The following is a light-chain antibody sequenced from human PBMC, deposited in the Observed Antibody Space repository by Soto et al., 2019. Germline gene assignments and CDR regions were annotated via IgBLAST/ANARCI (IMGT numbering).Light chain of an antibody. V-gene: IGLV2-18*01. CDR1: STDFVSYNR. Sequence: QSALTQPPSVSGSPGQSVTISCTGTSTDFVSYNRVSWYQQLPGTAPKLMIYEVSKRPSGVPDRFSGSKSGNTASLTISGLQAADEADYYCSLYTSENAYVFGTGTKAPS. CDR3: SLYTSENAYV. J-gene: IGLJ1*01. CDR2: EVS.